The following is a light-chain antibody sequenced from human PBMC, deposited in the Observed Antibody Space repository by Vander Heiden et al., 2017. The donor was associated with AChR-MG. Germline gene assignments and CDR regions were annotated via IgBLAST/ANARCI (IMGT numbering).Light chain of an antibody. CDR2: GNS. J-gene: IGLJ1*01. CDR3: QSYDSSLSALYV. V-gene: IGLV1-40*01. CDR1: SSNIGAGYD. Sequence: QSVLTQQPSVSGAPGQRVTSSCAGRSSNIGAGYDVHGHQQLPGTAPKLLIYGNSNRPSGVPDRFSGSKSGTSASLAITGLQAEDEADYYCQSYDSSLSALYVFGTGTKVTVL.